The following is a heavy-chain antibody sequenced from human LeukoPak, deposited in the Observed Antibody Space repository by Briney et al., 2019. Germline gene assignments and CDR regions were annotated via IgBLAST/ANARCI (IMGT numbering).Heavy chain of an antibody. CDR2: IYYSGST. J-gene: IGHJ5*02. Sequence: NPSETLSLTCTVSGGSISSSSYYWGWIRQPPGKGLEWIGSIYYSGSTYYNPSLKSRVTISVDTSKNQFSLKLSSVTAADTAVYYCARTTHVLRNSSGVVIMGNWFDPWGQGTLVTVSS. D-gene: IGHD3-3*01. V-gene: IGHV4-39*01. CDR1: GGSISSSSYY. CDR3: ARTTHVLRNSSGVVIMGNWFDP.